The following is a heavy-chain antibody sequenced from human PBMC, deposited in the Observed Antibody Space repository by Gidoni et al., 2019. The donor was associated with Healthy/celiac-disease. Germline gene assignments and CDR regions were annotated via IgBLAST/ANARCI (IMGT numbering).Heavy chain of an antibody. Sequence: QLQLQESGPGLVKPSETLSLTCTVSGGSISSSSYYWGWIRQPPGKGLEWIGSIYYSGSTYYNPSLKSRVTISVDTSKNQFSLKLSSVTAADTAVYYCARLGIRQLGGFDYWGQGTLVTVSS. CDR2: IYYSGST. D-gene: IGHD6-6*01. CDR1: GGSISSSSYY. J-gene: IGHJ4*02. CDR3: ARLGIRQLGGFDY. V-gene: IGHV4-39*01.